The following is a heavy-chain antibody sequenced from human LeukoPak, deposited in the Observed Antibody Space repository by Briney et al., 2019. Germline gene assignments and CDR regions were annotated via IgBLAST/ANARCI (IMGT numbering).Heavy chain of an antibody. D-gene: IGHD3-9*01. CDR3: ARDTNYDILAGYAFDI. Sequence: GGSLRLSCAASRFTFSDYYMSWIRQAPGKGLEWVSYISSSGNTIYYADSVKGRFTISRDNAKNSLYLQMNSLRAEDTAVYYCARDTNYDILAGYAFDIWGQGTMVTVPS. CDR1: RFTFSDYY. J-gene: IGHJ3*02. CDR2: ISSSGNTI. V-gene: IGHV3-11*04.